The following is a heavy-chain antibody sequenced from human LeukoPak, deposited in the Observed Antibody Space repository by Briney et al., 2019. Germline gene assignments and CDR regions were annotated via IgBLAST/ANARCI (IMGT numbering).Heavy chain of an antibody. CDR3: ARDRGAFDI. Sequence: PGGSLRLSCAASGFTFSSYGMHWVRQAPGKGLEWVAVIWYDGSNKYYADSVKGRFAISRDNSKNTLYLQMNSLRAEDTAVYYCARDRGAFDIWGQGTMVTVSS. CDR1: GFTFSSYG. CDR2: IWYDGSNK. V-gene: IGHV3-33*01. J-gene: IGHJ3*02. D-gene: IGHD5-12*01.